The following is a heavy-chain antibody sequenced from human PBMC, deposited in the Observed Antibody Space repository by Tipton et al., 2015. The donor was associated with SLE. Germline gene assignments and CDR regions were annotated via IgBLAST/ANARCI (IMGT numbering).Heavy chain of an antibody. CDR3: ARSVTIYLDWFDP. CDR1: GGSISSSSYY. V-gene: IGHV4-39*07. D-gene: IGHD3-3*01. J-gene: IGHJ5*02. CDR2: IYYSGST. Sequence: TLSLTCTVSGGSISSSSYYWGWIRQPPGKGLEWIGSIYYSGSTYYNPSLKSRVTISVDTSKNQFSLKLSSVTAADTAVYYCARSVTIYLDWFDPWGQGTLVTVPS.